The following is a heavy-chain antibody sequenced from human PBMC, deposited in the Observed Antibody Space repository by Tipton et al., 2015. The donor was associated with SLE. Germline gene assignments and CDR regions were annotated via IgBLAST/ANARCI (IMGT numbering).Heavy chain of an antibody. D-gene: IGHD3-16*01. J-gene: IGHJ4*02. V-gene: IGHV3-21*04. CDR1: GFTFSSYG. CDR3: VKASKSRLHPPYYFDS. Sequence: QLVQSGGGLIQPGGSLRLSCAASGFTFSSYGMNWVRQAPGQGLQWVSSFSSSGSYIYYADSVKGRFTISRDNAKNSLELQMNSLRYEDTALYYCVKASKSRLHPPYYFDSWGQGTLVTVSS. CDR2: FSSSGSYI.